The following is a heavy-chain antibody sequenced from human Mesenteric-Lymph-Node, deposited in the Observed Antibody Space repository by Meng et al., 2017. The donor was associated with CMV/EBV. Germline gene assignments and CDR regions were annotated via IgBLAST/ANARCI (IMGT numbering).Heavy chain of an antibody. CDR1: GDSITSGGFY. D-gene: IGHD3-9*01. CDR2: IYYSGST. Sequence: SETLSLTCTVSGDSITSGGFYWGWIRQPPGRGLEWSGSIYYSGSTYYNPSLEGRVAISVDTSKNQFSLNLRSVTAADTAVYYCARHIFRPTGYYRAFDIWGQGTMVTVSS. V-gene: IGHV4-39*01. J-gene: IGHJ3*02. CDR3: ARHIFRPTGYYRAFDI.